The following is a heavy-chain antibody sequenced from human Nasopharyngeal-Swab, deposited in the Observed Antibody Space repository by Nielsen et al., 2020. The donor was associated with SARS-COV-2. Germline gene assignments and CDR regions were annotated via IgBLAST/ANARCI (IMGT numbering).Heavy chain of an antibody. CDR3: ARDRSGETGTVGAD. CDR2: INEDGRRT. V-gene: IGHV3-74*01. D-gene: IGHD1-7*01. J-gene: IGHJ4*02. Sequence: GESLKIACVASGVIFSNYWMHWVRQAPGKGLDWVSRINEDGRRTDYADSVKGRFTISRDNAKNTLYLQMNSLRADDTAMYFCARDRSGETGTVGADWGQGTLVTVSS. CDR1: GVIFSNYW.